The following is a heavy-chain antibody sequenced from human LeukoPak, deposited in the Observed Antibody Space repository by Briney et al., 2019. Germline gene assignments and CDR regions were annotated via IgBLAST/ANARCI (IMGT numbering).Heavy chain of an antibody. V-gene: IGHV3-11*06. CDR2: ISSSSSYT. Sequence: GGSLRLSCAASGFTFGDYYMSWIRQAPGKGLEWISYISSSSSYTNYADSVKGRFTISRDNAKNSLYLQMNSLRAEDTAVYYCARDTKRFQKYYFDYWGQGTLVTVSS. D-gene: IGHD3-3*01. CDR3: ARDTKRFQKYYFDY. J-gene: IGHJ4*02. CDR1: GFTFGDYY.